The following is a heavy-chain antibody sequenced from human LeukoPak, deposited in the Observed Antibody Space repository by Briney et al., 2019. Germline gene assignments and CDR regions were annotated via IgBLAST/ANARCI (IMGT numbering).Heavy chain of an antibody. V-gene: IGHV4-39*07. J-gene: IGHJ4*02. CDR1: GGSISSSSYY. CDR3: ARVVAVAGNGYFDY. D-gene: IGHD6-19*01. Sequence: SETLSLTCTVSGGSISSSSYYWGWIRQPPGKGLEWIGSIYYSGSTYYNPSLKSRVTISVDTSKNQFSLKLSSVTAADTAVYYCARVVAVAGNGYFDYWGQGTLVTVSS. CDR2: IYYSGST.